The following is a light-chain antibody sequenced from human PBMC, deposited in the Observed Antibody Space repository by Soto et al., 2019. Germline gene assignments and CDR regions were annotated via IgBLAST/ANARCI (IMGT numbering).Light chain of an antibody. V-gene: IGLV1-44*01. J-gene: IGLJ2*01. CDR2: KNN. CDR3: AAWDDSLNAL. Sequence: QSVLTQPPSASGTPGQRVTISCSGSSSNIGSNTVNWYQQLPGTAPKLLIYKNNQRPSGVPDRFSGSKSGTSASLAISGLQSEDEADYYCAAWDDSLNALFGGGTKLTVL. CDR1: SSNIGSNT.